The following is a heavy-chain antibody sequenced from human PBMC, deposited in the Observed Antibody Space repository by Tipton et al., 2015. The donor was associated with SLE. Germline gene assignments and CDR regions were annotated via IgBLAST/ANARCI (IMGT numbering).Heavy chain of an antibody. D-gene: IGHD4-17*01. V-gene: IGHV3-23*01. CDR3: TLRGLYYFDY. CDR1: GFTFNSYA. J-gene: IGHJ4*02. CDR2: VTGSGSSA. Sequence: SLRLSCAASGFTFNSYAMSWVRQTPGKGLEWVSTVTGSGSSAYYADSGKGRFTISRDNSKNTLFLQMNGLRAEDTAVYYCTLRGLYYFDYWGQGTLVTVSS.